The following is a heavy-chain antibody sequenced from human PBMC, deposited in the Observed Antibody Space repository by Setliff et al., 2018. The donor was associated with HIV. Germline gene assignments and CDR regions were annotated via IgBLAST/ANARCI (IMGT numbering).Heavy chain of an antibody. CDR1: GYTFTTYY. J-gene: IGHJ4*02. Sequence: ASVKVSCKASGYTFTTYYIHYLRQAPGQGPEWMGIINPNGGSTNYAQKFEGRVAIFADTSTTTVYMELSSLNSDDTAIYYCARDFGGRWTFDYWGQGTLVTVSS. V-gene: IGHV1-46*01. CDR2: INPNGGST. D-gene: IGHD3-10*01. CDR3: ARDFGGRWTFDY.